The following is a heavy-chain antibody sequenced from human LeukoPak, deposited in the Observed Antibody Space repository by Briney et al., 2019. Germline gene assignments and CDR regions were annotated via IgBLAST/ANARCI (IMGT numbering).Heavy chain of an antibody. CDR2: IGGSGTGT. Sequence: GGSLRLSCAASGFNFSSYYMSWVRQAPGKGLELVSAIGGSGTGTHYADSVKGRFTISRDNSKNTLYLQMNSLRAEDTAIYYCVKDETGSSWYNWGQGTLVTVSS. D-gene: IGHD6-13*01. CDR3: VKDETGSSWYN. CDR1: GFNFSSYY. V-gene: IGHV3-23*01. J-gene: IGHJ4*02.